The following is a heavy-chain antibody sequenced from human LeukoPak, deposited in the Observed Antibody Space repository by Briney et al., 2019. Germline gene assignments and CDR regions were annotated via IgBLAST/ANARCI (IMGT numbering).Heavy chain of an antibody. Sequence: GGSLRLSCAASGFTFSSYAMSWVRQAPGKGLEWVSAISGSGGSTYYADSVKGRFTISRDNSKNTLYLQMNSLRAEDTAVYYCAKDGEFRDGYNHAYWGQGTLVTVSS. CDR2: ISGSGGST. D-gene: IGHD5-24*01. CDR3: AKDGEFRDGYNHAY. CDR1: GFTFSSYA. J-gene: IGHJ4*02. V-gene: IGHV3-23*01.